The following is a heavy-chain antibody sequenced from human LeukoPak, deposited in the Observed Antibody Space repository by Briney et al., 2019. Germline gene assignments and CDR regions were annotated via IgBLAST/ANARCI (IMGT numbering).Heavy chain of an antibody. CDR1: GGSISSSSYY. Sequence: PSETLSLTCTVSGGSISSSSYYWGWIRQPPGKGLEWIGYIYYSGSTNYNPSLKSRVTISVDTSKNQFSLKLSSVTAADTAVYYCARAPRNVLRFLEWYPNGAFDIWGQGTMVTVSS. V-gene: IGHV4-61*05. D-gene: IGHD3-3*01. CDR3: ARAPRNVLRFLEWYPNGAFDI. J-gene: IGHJ3*02. CDR2: IYYSGST.